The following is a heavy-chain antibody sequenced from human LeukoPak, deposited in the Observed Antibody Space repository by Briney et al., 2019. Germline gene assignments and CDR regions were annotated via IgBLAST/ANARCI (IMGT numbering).Heavy chain of an antibody. D-gene: IGHD6-13*01. CDR3: ARGRGGSTLYYYYYMDV. CDR1: GYRFTSYA. Sequence: GASVKVSCKASGYRFTSYAMNWVRQAPGQGLEWMGWINTNTGNSTYAQGFTGRYVFSLDTSVSTAYLQISSLKAEDTAVYYCARGRGGSTLYYYYYMDVWGKGTTVTVSS. J-gene: IGHJ6*03. V-gene: IGHV7-4-1*02. CDR2: INTNTGNS.